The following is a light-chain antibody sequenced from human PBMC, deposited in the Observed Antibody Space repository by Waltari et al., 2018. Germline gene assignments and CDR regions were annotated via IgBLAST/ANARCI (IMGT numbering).Light chain of an antibody. V-gene: IGKV3-15*01. Sequence: ELVLTQSPATLSVSPGERATLSCRASQSVSTNLAWYQQQPGQAPRLLIYGASTRATGIPARFSGSGSGTEFTLTISSLQSEDFAVYYCQQYNNWPPVTFGQGTKLEIK. CDR3: QQYNNWPPVT. J-gene: IGKJ2*01. CDR1: QSVSTN. CDR2: GAS.